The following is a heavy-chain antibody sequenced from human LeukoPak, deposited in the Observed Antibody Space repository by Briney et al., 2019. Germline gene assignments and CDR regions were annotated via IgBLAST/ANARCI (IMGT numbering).Heavy chain of an antibody. CDR2: FDPEDGET. D-gene: IGHD1-14*01. CDR1: GYTLTELS. J-gene: IGHJ4*02. Sequence: ASVKVSCKVSGYTLTELSMHWVRQAPGKGLEWMGGFDPEDGETIYAQKFQGRVTMTEDTSTDTAYMELSSLRSEDTAVYYCATGPMTGELDFDYWGQGTLITVSS. V-gene: IGHV1-24*01. CDR3: ATGPMTGELDFDY.